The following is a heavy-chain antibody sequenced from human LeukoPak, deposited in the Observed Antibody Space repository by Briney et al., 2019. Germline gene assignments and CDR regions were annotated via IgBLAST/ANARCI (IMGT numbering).Heavy chain of an antibody. CDR3: ARSAVGTADFDY. Sequence: PSETLSLTCTVSGGSISTYYWSRIRQPAGKGLEWIGRFYTSESTNYNPSLKSRVTMSIDTSTNQFSLKLTSVTAADTAVYYCARSAVGTADFDYWGQGTLVTVSS. D-gene: IGHD6-13*01. J-gene: IGHJ4*02. CDR1: GGSISTYY. V-gene: IGHV4-4*07. CDR2: FYTSEST.